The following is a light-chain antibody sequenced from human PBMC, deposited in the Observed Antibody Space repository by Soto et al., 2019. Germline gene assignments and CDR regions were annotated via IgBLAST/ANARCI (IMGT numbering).Light chain of an antibody. CDR1: SNDVGGYNY. Sequence: QSALTQPASVSGSPGQSITISCTGTSNDVGGYNYVSWYQQHPGKAPQLIIYEVSNRPSGVSHRFSGSKSGDTASLTISGLQAEDVADYYCSSYTAFSTWVFGGGTQLTVL. CDR2: EVS. CDR3: SSYTAFSTWV. J-gene: IGLJ3*02. V-gene: IGLV2-14*01.